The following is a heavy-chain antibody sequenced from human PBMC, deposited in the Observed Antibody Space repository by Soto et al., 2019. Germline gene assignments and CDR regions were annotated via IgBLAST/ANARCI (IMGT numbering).Heavy chain of an antibody. CDR3: AKDPLDCGGDCYSFSAPLFDY. J-gene: IGHJ4*02. CDR1: GFTFSSYA. D-gene: IGHD2-21*02. CDR2: ISGSGGST. Sequence: GGSLRLSCAASGFTFSSYAMSWVRQAPGKGLEWVSAISGSGGSTYYADSVKGRFTISRDNSKNTLYLQMNSLRAEDTAVYYCAKDPLDCGGDCYSFSAPLFDYWGQGTLVTVSS. V-gene: IGHV3-23*01.